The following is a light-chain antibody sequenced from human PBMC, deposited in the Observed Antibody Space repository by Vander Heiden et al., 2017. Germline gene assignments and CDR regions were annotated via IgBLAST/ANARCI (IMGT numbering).Light chain of an antibody. J-gene: IGLJ1*01. CDR3: SAWDKWPHV. CDR2: NNN. CDR1: DSNIGLNT. V-gene: IGLV1-44*01. Sequence: QSVLTQPPSASGNPGQRVTISCSGSDSNIGLNTVNWDQQPPGTAPNLLIYNNNQRPSAVPDRFSGSQSCTSASLAIIVLQSEDEADYYCSAWDKWPHVFGAGTKVTV.